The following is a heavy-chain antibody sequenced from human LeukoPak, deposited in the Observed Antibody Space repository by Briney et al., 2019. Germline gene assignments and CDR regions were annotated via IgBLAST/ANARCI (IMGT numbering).Heavy chain of an antibody. CDR2: IYYSGST. CDR1: GGSISSSSYY. Sequence: TSETLSLTCTVSGGSISSSSYYWGWIRQPPGKGLEWIGSIYYSGSTYYNPSLKSRVTISVDTSKNQFSLKLSSVTAADTAVYYCARGGLHSGSYDWGQGTLVTVSS. V-gene: IGHV4-39*07. J-gene: IGHJ4*02. D-gene: IGHD1-26*01. CDR3: ARGGLHSGSYD.